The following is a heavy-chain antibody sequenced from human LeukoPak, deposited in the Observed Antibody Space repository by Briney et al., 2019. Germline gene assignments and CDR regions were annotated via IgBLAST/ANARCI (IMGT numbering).Heavy chain of an antibody. CDR1: GYTFTNYY. J-gene: IGHJ3*01. CDR3: ARERQTGAFDF. V-gene: IGHV1-46*01. Sequence: ASVKVSCKASGYTFTNYYIHWVRQAPGQGLEWMGIIDPSGKITNYAQKFQGRVTMTRDTSTSTVYMELSSLRSEDTAVYYCARERQTGAFDFWGQGTMVTVSS. CDR2: IDPSGKIT.